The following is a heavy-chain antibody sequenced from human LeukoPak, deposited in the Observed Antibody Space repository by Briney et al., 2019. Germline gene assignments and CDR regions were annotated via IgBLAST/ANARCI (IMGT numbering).Heavy chain of an antibody. D-gene: IGHD2-15*01. J-gene: IGHJ4*02. Sequence: PGGSLRLSCAASGITFSSSWMSWVRQAPGKGLEWVAFIKEDGGEIFYVDSVKRRFTISRDNAENFLYLQMNSLRAEDTAVYYCARDRGGRSGLDDWGQGTLVIVSS. CDR2: IKEDGGEI. CDR1: GITFSSSW. V-gene: IGHV3-7*04. CDR3: ARDRGGRSGLDD.